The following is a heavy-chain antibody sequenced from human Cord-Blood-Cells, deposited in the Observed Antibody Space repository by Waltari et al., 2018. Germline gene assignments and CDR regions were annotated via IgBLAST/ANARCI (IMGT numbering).Heavy chain of an antibody. D-gene: IGHD7-27*01. CDR3: ARVSLGMGDAFDI. Sequence: EVQLVESGGGLVQPGGSLRLSCAASGFTFSSYWMSWVRQAPGKGLEWVANIKQDGSEKYYVDSVKGRFTISRDNAKNSLYLQMNSLRAEDTAVYYCARVSLGMGDAFDIWGQGTMVTVSS. V-gene: IGHV3-7*01. CDR1: GFTFSSYW. J-gene: IGHJ3*02. CDR2: IKQDGSEK.